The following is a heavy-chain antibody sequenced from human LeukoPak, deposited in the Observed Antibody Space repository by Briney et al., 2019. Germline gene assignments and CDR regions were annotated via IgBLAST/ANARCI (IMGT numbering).Heavy chain of an antibody. CDR2: INPNSGGT. J-gene: IGHJ5*02. Sequence: ASVRVSCKASGYTFTGYYMHWVRQAPGQGLEWMGWINPNSGGTNYAQKFQGRVTVTRDTSISTAYMELGRLRSDDTAVYYCARDETYSSSIRNWFDPWGQGTLVTVSS. V-gene: IGHV1-2*02. CDR3: ARDETYSSSIRNWFDP. D-gene: IGHD6-6*01. CDR1: GYTFTGYY.